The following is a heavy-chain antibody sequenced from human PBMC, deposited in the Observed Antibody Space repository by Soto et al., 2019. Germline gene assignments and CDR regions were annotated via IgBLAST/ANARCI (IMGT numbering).Heavy chain of an antibody. CDR3: ARSPDSSGSYPLYFDY. D-gene: IGHD3-10*01. CDR2: ISAYNGNT. Sequence: ASVKVSCKASGYTFTSYGISWVRQAPGQGLEWMGWISAYNGNTNYAQKLQGRVTISVDTSKNQFSLKLSSVTAADTAVYYCARSPDSSGSYPLYFDYWGQGTLVTVSS. CDR1: GYTFTSYG. V-gene: IGHV1-18*01. J-gene: IGHJ4*02.